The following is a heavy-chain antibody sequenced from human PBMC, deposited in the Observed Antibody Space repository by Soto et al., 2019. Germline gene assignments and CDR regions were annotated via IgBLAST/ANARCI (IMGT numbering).Heavy chain of an antibody. Sequence: PGVSLRLSCAASGFTFSDYYMSWIRQAPGKGLEWVSYISSSGSTIYYADSVKGRFTISRDNAKNSLYLQMTSLRAEDTAVYYCARDSDILTGYYASVSGAFDIRGQGTMVTVSS. D-gene: IGHD3-9*01. CDR1: GFTFSDYY. CDR2: ISSSGSTI. CDR3: ARDSDILTGYYASVSGAFDI. J-gene: IGHJ3*02. V-gene: IGHV3-11*01.